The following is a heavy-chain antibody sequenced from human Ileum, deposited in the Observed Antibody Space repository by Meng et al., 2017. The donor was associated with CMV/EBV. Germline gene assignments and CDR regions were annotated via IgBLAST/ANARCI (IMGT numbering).Heavy chain of an antibody. J-gene: IGHJ4*02. V-gene: IGHV1-46*02. CDR1: GSTFHNYY. D-gene: IGHD1-26*01. Sequence: VSCKTSGSTFHNYYIHWVRQAPGQGLEWVGMIHPGDGRRSSAQKFQGRVTMTSDTSTSTVDMELSSLTSDDTALYYCARDTGSFDYWGQGTLVTVSS. CDR2: IHPGDGRR. CDR3: ARDTGSFDY.